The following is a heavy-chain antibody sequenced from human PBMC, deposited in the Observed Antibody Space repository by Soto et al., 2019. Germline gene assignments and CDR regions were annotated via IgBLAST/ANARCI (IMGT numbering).Heavy chain of an antibody. CDR1: ACTFSSYA. CDR3: AKSNHQQWLVPPDY. V-gene: IGHV3-23*01. Sequence: GGSLRLSCAASACTFSSYAMGWVRQAPGKGLEWVSAISGSGGRPSYADSVKGRFTISRDNSKNTLYLQMNSLSAEDTAVYYCAKSNHQQWLVPPDYRGQRTLVTVSS. J-gene: IGHJ4*02. D-gene: IGHD6-19*01. CDR2: ISGSGGRP.